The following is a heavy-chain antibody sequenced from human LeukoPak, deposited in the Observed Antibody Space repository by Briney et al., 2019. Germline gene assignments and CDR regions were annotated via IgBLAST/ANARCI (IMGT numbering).Heavy chain of an antibody. CDR3: ARAALSAAGAFDY. Sequence: GGSLRLSCTASGFTFSSYAMHWVRQAPGKGLEWVAVISYDGSNKYYADSVKGRFTISRDNSKNTLYLQMNSLRAEDTAVYYCARAALSAAGAFDYWGQGTLVTVSS. CDR2: ISYDGSNK. V-gene: IGHV3-30-3*01. D-gene: IGHD6-13*01. CDR1: GFTFSSYA. J-gene: IGHJ4*02.